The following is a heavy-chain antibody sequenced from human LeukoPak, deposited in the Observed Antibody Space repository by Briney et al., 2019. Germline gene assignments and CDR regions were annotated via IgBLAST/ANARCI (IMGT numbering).Heavy chain of an antibody. J-gene: IGHJ1*01. D-gene: IGHD6-13*01. CDR3: ARVGRVAAAQGYFQH. CDR1: GFSLSSHS. V-gene: IGHV3-21*01. CDR2: ISSSSSYI. Sequence: SGGSLILSCAASGFSLSSHSMNWVRQAPGKGLEWVSSISSSSSYIYYAESVKGRVTVSRDNAKNTLYLQMNSLRAEDTAVYYCARVGRVAAAQGYFQHWGQGTLVTVSP.